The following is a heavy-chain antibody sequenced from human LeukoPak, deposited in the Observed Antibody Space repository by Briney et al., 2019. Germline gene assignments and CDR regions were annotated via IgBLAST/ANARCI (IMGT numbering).Heavy chain of an antibody. D-gene: IGHD5-24*01. CDR2: INPNSGGT. V-gene: IGHV1-2*02. CDR1: GYTFTGYY. CDR3: ARDRRIAAAGRASRDGYNPFDY. J-gene: IGHJ4*02. Sequence: ASVKVSCKASGYTFTGYYMHWVRQAPGQGLELMGLINPNSGGTNYAQKFQGRVTMTRDTSISTAYMELSRLRSDDTAVYYCARDRRIAAAGRASRDGYNPFDYWGQGTLVTVSS.